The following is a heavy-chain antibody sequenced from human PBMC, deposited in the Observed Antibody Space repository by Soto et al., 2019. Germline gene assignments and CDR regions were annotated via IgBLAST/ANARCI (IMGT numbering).Heavy chain of an antibody. J-gene: IGHJ4*02. D-gene: IGHD3-16*01. V-gene: IGHV4-59*01. CDR2: IYYSGST. Sequence: SETLSLTCTVSGGSISTYYWSWIRQPPGKGLEWIGYIYYSGSTNYNPSLKSRVTISVDTSKNQFSLKLSSVTAADTAVYYCARVWGYAFDYWGQGTLVTVSS. CDR1: GGSISTYY. CDR3: ARVWGYAFDY.